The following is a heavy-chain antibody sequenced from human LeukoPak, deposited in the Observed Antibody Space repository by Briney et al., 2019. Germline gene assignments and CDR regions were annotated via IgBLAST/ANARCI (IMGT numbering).Heavy chain of an antibody. D-gene: IGHD1-26*01. V-gene: IGHV1-2*02. Sequence: GASVKVSCKASGYTFTGYHMHWVRQAPGQGLEWMGWINPNSGGTNYAQKFQGRVTMTRDTSISTAYMELSRLRSDDTAVYYCALIVGATSGDSPYAFDIWGQGTMVTVSS. CDR3: ALIVGATSGDSPYAFDI. J-gene: IGHJ3*02. CDR1: GYTFTGYH. CDR2: INPNSGGT.